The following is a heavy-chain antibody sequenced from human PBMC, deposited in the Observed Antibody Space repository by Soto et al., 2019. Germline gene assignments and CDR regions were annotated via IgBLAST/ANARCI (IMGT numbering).Heavy chain of an antibody. V-gene: IGHV3-23*01. CDR1: GITVNNYA. D-gene: IGHD3-16*01. CDR2: ITSGSGST. CDR3: ARDGVGGGLSHFDY. Sequence: PGGSLRLSCVASGITVNNYAMTWVRQAPGKGLEWVSGITSGSGSTSYTDSVKGRFTISRDNSKNTLYLQMNSLRAEDTAVYYCARDGVGGGLSHFDYWGQGTLVTVSS. J-gene: IGHJ4*02.